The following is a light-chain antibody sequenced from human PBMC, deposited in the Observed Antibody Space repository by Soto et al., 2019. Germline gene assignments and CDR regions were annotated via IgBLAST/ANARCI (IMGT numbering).Light chain of an antibody. J-gene: IGLJ2*01. V-gene: IGLV2-14*01. Sequence: QSALTQPASVSGSPGQSITISCTGTSSDVGGYNYVYWYQQHPGKAPKLMIYEVTNRPSGVSNRFSGSKSGNTASLTISGLQAEDEADYYCSSYTTTSTLTVFGGGTKVTVL. CDR2: EVT. CDR1: SSDVGGYNY. CDR3: SSYTTTSTLTV.